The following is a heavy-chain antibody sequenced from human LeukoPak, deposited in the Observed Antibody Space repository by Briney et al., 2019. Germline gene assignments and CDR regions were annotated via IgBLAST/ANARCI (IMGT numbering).Heavy chain of an antibody. V-gene: IGHV4-4*02. CDR3: ARVWVVAVTYDAFDI. J-gene: IGHJ3*02. Sequence: SETLSLTCAVSGVSTSSSNWWSWVRQPPEQGLGWIGEIYHSGSTNYNPSLKSRVTISVDKSKNQRSLKLISVTAADTAVYYCARVWVVAVTYDAFDIWGQGTMVTVSS. CDR2: IYHSGST. CDR1: GVSTSSSNW. D-gene: IGHD2-15*01.